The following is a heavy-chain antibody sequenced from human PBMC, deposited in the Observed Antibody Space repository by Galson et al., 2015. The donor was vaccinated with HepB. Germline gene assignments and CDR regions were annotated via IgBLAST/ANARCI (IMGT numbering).Heavy chain of an antibody. J-gene: IGHJ6*02. D-gene: IGHD2-2*01. Sequence: SLRLSCAASGFTLSSYGMHWVRQAPGKGLEWVAVISNDGHDKQYADSVKGRFSISRDNSKNTLYLQMNSLRPEDTGMYYCAKATKYQVLATFYYYYGMDVWGQGTTVTVS. CDR2: ISNDGHDK. V-gene: IGHV3-30*18. CDR3: AKATKYQVLATFYYYYGMDV. CDR1: GFTLSSYG.